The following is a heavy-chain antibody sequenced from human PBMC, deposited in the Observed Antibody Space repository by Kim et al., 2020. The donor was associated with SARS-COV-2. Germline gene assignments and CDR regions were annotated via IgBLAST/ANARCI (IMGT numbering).Heavy chain of an antibody. CDR3: AKGEDDTAMAY. V-gene: IGHV3-30*02. Sequence: NKDYADSVKGRFTISRNNSKNTLYLQMNSLRAEDTAVYYCAKGEDDTAMAYWGQGTLVTVSS. D-gene: IGHD5-18*01. J-gene: IGHJ4*02. CDR2: NK.